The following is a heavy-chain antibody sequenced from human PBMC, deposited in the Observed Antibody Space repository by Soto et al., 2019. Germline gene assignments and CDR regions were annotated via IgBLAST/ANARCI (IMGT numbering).Heavy chain of an antibody. CDR3: ARQDLIVVVPAAATIDY. Sequence: QLQLPESGPGLVKPSETLSLTCTVSGGSISSSSYYWGWIRQPPGKGLEWIGSIYYSGSTYSNHSLKRRVNISVDTSKNQFSLQLSSETAADTAVYYCARQDLIVVVPAAATIDYWGQGTLVTVSS. CDR2: IYYSGST. CDR1: GGSISSSSYY. V-gene: IGHV4-39*01. D-gene: IGHD2-2*01. J-gene: IGHJ4*02.